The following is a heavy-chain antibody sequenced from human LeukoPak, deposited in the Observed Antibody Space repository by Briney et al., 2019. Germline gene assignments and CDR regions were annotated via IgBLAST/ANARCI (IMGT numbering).Heavy chain of an antibody. Sequence: PSETLSLTCTVSGGSISSGDYYWSWIRQPPGKGLEWIGYIYYSGSTYYNPSLKSRVTISVDTSKNQFSLKLSSVTAADTAVYYCARVSLMTNTATNWFDPWGQGTLVTVSS. CDR3: ARVSLMTNTATNWFDP. J-gene: IGHJ5*02. CDR2: IYYSGST. CDR1: GGSISSGDYY. V-gene: IGHV4-30-4*08. D-gene: IGHD5-18*01.